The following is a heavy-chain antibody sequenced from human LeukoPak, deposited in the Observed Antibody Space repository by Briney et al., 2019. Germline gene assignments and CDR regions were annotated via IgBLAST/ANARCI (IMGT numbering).Heavy chain of an antibody. V-gene: IGHV3-33*06. CDR3: AKPTRGSGGSFLIDY. Sequence: GGSLRLSXATSGFSFSNYGMHWVRQAPGKGLEWVAVIWNDGTYKYYADSVKGRFTISRDNSKNTLYLQMNSLRAEDTAVYYCAKPTRGSGGSFLIDYWGQGTLVTVSS. CDR2: IWNDGTYK. J-gene: IGHJ4*02. D-gene: IGHD2-15*01. CDR1: GFSFSNYG.